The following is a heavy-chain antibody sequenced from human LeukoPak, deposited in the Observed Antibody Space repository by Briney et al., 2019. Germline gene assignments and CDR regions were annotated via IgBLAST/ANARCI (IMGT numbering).Heavy chain of an antibody. CDR3: TSGRLGGSGTYPSLDY. CDR2: IRSKANSYAT. J-gene: IGHJ4*02. V-gene: IGHV3-73*01. CDR1: GFTFRSYA. Sequence: GGSLRLSCAASGFTFRSYAMHWVRQASGKGLEWVGRIRSKANSYATAYAASVKGRFTISRDDSKNTAYLQMNSLKTEDTAVYYCTSGRLGGSGTYPSLDYWGQGTLVTVSS. D-gene: IGHD3-10*01.